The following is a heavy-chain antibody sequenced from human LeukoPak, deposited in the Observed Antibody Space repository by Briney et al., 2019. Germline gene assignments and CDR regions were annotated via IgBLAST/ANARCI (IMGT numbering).Heavy chain of an antibody. V-gene: IGHV3-23*01. Sequence: SGGSLRLSCAASGFTFSDYYMSWIRQAPGKGLEWVSVISRNGAHPYYIDSVRDRFTVSRDNSKNIMYLQMNSLRAEDAALYYCTTPGDSGWYNHWGQGTLVTVSS. D-gene: IGHD6-19*01. CDR3: TTPGDSGWYNH. CDR1: GFTFSDYY. CDR2: ISRNGAHP. J-gene: IGHJ4*02.